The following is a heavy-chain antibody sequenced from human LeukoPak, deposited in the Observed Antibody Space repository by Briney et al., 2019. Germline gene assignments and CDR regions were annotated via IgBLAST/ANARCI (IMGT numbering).Heavy chain of an antibody. CDR1: GFTFTTSA. CDR3: VRGSCGIYCYFDY. J-gene: IGHJ4*02. V-gene: IGHV3-30-3*01. CDR2: ISYDGSNK. D-gene: IGHD1-26*01. Sequence: PGGSLRLSCAASGFTFTTSAMHWVRQAPGKGLEWVAVISYDGSNKYYADSVKGRFTISRGDSKNTVYLQMNSLRTEDTAVYYCVRGSCGIYCYFDYWGQGALVTVSS.